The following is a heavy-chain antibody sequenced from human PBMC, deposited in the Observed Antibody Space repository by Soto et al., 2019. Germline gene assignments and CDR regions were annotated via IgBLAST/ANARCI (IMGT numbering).Heavy chain of an antibody. CDR3: ERVLTGSWNWFDP. J-gene: IGHJ5*02. CDR2: INSDGSRT. Sequence: EVQLVESGGGLVQPGESLRLSCAASGFTFSSYWMHWVRQAPGKGLVWVSRINSDGSRTNYADSVKGRFTVSRDNAKNTQYLQMNSLRAGDTAVYYCERVLTGSWNWFDPWGQGTRVTVSS. D-gene: IGHD6-13*01. CDR1: GFTFSSYW. V-gene: IGHV3-74*01.